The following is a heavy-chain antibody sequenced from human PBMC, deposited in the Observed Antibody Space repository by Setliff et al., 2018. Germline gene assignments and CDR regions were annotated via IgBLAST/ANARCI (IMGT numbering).Heavy chain of an antibody. Sequence: PSETLSLTCTVSGGSISSSSYYWGGFRQPQGKGLEWIGSIYYSGSTDYNPSLKSRVTISVDTSKNQLSLKLSSVTAADTAVYYCAKVPITKVYFYMDVWGKGTTVTVSS. CDR2: IYYSGST. CDR3: AKVPITKVYFYMDV. D-gene: IGHD3-10*01. J-gene: IGHJ6*03. CDR1: GGSISSSSYY. V-gene: IGHV4-39*07.